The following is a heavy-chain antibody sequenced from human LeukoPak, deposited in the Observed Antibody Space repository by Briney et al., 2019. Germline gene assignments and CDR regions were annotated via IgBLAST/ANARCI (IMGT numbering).Heavy chain of an antibody. CDR2: ISYDGSNK. Sequence: SGGSLRLSCAASGFTFSSYAMHWVRQAPGKGLEWVAVISYDGSNKYYADSVKGRFTISRDNSKNTLYLQMNSLRAEDTAVYYCARDSLRTATAIPYYYYGMDVWGQGTTVTVSS. CDR1: GFTFSSYA. CDR3: ARDSLRTATAIPYYYYGMDV. V-gene: IGHV3-30-3*01. J-gene: IGHJ6*02. D-gene: IGHD2-21*02.